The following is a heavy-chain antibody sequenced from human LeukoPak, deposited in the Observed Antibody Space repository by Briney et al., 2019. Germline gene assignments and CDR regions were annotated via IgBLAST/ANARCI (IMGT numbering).Heavy chain of an antibody. CDR1: GGSISSGGYS. V-gene: IGHV4-30-2*01. CDR2: IYHSGST. D-gene: IGHD3-10*01. J-gene: IGHJ6*02. Sequence: SETLSLTCTVSGGSISSGGYSWSWIRQPPGKGLEWIGYIYHSGSTYYNPSLKSRVTISVDRSKDQFSLKLSPVTAADTAVYYCARDLAGGFGDPLGMDVWGQGTTVTVSS. CDR3: ARDLAGGFGDPLGMDV.